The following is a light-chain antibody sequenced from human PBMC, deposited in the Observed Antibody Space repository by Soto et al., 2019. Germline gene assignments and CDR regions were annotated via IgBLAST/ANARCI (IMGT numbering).Light chain of an antibody. V-gene: IGLV2-14*01. Sequence: QSALAQPASVSGSPGQSITISCTGTSSDVGGYNYVSWYQQHPGKAPKLMIYDVSTRPSGVSNRCSGSKSGNTASLTISGLQAEDEADYYCSSYTSSSTLYVFGTGTKLTVL. CDR3: SSYTSSSTLYV. CDR1: SSDVGGYNY. J-gene: IGLJ1*01. CDR2: DVS.